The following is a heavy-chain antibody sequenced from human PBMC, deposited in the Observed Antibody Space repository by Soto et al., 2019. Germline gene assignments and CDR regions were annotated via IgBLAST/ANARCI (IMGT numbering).Heavy chain of an antibody. Sequence: EVQLLESGGGLVQPGGSLRLSCAASGFTFSSYAMSWVRQAPGKGLEWVSAISGSGGSTFYADSVKGRFTISRDTSKNTLVLQMHSLRAEDTAVYYCAKDRGRGFDWFASWGQGTLVTVA. CDR3: AKDRGRGFDWFAS. V-gene: IGHV3-23*01. D-gene: IGHD5-12*01. CDR2: ISGSGGST. CDR1: GFTFSSYA. J-gene: IGHJ5*01.